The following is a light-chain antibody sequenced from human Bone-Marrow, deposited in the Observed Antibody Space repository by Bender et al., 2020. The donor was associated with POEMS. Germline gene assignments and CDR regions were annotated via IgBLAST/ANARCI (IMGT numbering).Light chain of an antibody. V-gene: IGLV3-21*02. Sequence: SYVLTQPPSVSVAPGQTARITCGGDNIGSNSVHWYQQKPGQAPVLVVYDDSDRPSGIPERFSGSNSGNTATLTINKVETGDEADYYCQVWDNRRDGVFGGGTKLTVL. CDR3: QVWDNRRDGV. CDR1: NIGSNS. CDR2: DDS. J-gene: IGLJ2*01.